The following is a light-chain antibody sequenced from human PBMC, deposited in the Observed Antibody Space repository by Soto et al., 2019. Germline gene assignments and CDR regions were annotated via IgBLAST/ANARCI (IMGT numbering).Light chain of an antibody. CDR3: QQYNNGPPLT. J-gene: IGKJ4*01. V-gene: IGKV3-15*01. CDR2: DAS. Sequence: EIVMTQSPATLSVSPGERATLSCRASQSVSSNLAWHQQKPGQAPRLLIYDASTRATGIPARFSGSGSGTEFTLTLSSLQSEDFAVYYCQQYNNGPPLTFGGGTKVEIK. CDR1: QSVSSN.